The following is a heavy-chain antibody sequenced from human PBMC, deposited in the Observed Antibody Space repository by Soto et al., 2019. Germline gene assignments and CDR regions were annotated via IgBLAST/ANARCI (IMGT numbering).Heavy chain of an antibody. D-gene: IGHD3-10*01. CDR3: AKAFYGSGRFDVDY. CDR2: ISGSGGST. J-gene: IGHJ4*02. V-gene: IGHV3-23*01. CDR1: GFTFSSYA. Sequence: EVQLLESGGGLVQPGGSLRLSCAASGFTFSSYAMSWVRQAPGKGLEWVSAISGSGGSTYYADSVKGRFTISRDNSKNPLYLQMNSLRAEDTAVYYWAKAFYGSGRFDVDYWGQGTLVTVSS.